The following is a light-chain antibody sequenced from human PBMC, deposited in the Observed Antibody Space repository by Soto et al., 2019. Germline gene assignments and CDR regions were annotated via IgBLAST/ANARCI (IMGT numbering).Light chain of an antibody. J-gene: IGLJ2*01. CDR3: NSFAGGAHVV. CDR2: DVN. Sequence: QSVLAQPPSASGSPGQSVTISCTGTSSDIGAYNYVSWYQQYPGKAPKLIIYDVNQRPSGVPDRFSGSKSGNTASLTVSGLLAEDEAVYYCNSFAGGAHVVFGGGTKLTVL. CDR1: SSDIGAYNY. V-gene: IGLV2-8*01.